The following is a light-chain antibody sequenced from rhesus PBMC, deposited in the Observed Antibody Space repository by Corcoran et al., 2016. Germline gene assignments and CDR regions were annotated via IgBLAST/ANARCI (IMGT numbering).Light chain of an antibody. CDR3: PHYYDNPPT. J-gene: IGKJ4*01. CDR1: QNINTN. CDR2: ATS. Sequence: DIQMTQSPSALSASVGDRVTLSCRSSQNINTNLAWYQQKPGKAPKVLIYATSGLQTGTPSRCSGTGSWTDFTRTISSLQPEDSATYSWPHYYDNPPTFGGGTKVEIK. V-gene: IGKV1S12*01.